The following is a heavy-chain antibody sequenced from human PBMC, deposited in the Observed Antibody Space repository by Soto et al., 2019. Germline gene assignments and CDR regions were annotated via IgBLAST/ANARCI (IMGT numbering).Heavy chain of an antibody. CDR2: IWYDGSNK. CDR1: GFTFSSYG. J-gene: IGHJ6*02. D-gene: IGHD6-13*01. V-gene: IGHV3-33*01. Sequence: PGGSLRLSCAASGFTFSSYGMHWVRQAPGKGLEWVAVIWYDGSNKYYADSVKGRFTISRDNSKNTLYLQMNSLRAEDTAVYYCARDHRSSWANYYYYGMDVWGQGTTVTVSS. CDR3: ARDHRSSWANYYYYGMDV.